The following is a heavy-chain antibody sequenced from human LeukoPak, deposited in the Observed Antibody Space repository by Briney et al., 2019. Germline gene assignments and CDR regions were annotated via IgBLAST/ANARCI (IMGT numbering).Heavy chain of an antibody. D-gene: IGHD4-23*01. CDR1: GFTFSSYA. CDR3: ASGWKRVTRLPLPFDP. Sequence: WGSLRLSCAASGFTFSSYAMHWVRQAPGKGLEWVAVISYDGSNKYYADSVKGRFTISRDNSKNTLYLQMNSLRAEDTAVYYCASGWKRVTRLPLPFDPWGQGTLVTVSS. V-gene: IGHV3-30-3*01. CDR2: ISYDGSNK. J-gene: IGHJ5*02.